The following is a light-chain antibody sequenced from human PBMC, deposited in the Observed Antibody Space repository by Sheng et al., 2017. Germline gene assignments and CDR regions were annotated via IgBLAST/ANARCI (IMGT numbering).Light chain of an antibody. V-gene: IGKV3-20*01. J-gene: IGKJ2*01. Sequence: EILMTQSPATLSVSPGEGATLSCRASQSVSSNLAWYQQKPGQAPRLLIYGASTRATGIPDRFSGSGSGTDFTLTISRLEPEDFAVYYCQQYGSSPWTFGQGTKLEIK. CDR3: QQYGSSPWT. CDR2: GAS. CDR1: QSVSSN.